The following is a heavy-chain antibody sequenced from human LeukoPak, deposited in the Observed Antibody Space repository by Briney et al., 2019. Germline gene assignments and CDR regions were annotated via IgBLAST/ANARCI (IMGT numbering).Heavy chain of an antibody. J-gene: IGHJ4*03. Sequence: PGGSLRLSCAPSGFTFSKYWMLCVRPAPGEGLESVSRINTDGTVTTYADSVKGRFTVSRDNADNTMFLQRNSVRDEDTAVYYCATKQWLAPPPDSWGQGTPV. CDR1: GFTFSKYW. V-gene: IGHV3-74*01. D-gene: IGHD6-19*01. CDR2: INTDGTVT. CDR3: ATKQWLAPPPDS.